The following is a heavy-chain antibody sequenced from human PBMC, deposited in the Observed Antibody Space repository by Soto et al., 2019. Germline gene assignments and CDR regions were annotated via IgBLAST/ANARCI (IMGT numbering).Heavy chain of an antibody. J-gene: IGHJ4*02. Sequence: PGGSLRLSCAASGFTFSSYAMSWVRQAPGKGLEWVSAISGSGGSTYYADSVKGRFTISRDNSKNTLYLQMNSLRAEDTAVYYCAKDCRIAAASTGGFDYWGQGTLVTVSS. CDR1: GFTFSSYA. CDR2: ISGSGGST. D-gene: IGHD6-13*01. V-gene: IGHV3-23*01. CDR3: AKDCRIAAASTGGFDY.